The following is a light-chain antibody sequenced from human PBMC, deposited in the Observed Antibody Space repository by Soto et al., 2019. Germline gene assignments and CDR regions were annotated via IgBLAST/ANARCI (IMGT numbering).Light chain of an antibody. Sequence: QSVLTQPASVSGSPGQAITISCTGTSSDVGGYTYVSWYQQHPGKATKFIIYDVSNRPSGVSNHFSGSKSGNTASLTISGLQAEDEADYYCSSYTTSNARQIVFGTGTKVTVL. J-gene: IGLJ1*01. CDR1: SSDVGGYTY. CDR2: DVS. CDR3: SSYTTSNARQIV. V-gene: IGLV2-14*01.